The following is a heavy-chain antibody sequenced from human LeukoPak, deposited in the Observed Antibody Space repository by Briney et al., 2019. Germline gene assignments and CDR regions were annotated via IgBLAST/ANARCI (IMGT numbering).Heavy chain of an antibody. Sequence: GGSLRLSCAASGFTFSDYDMNWVRQPPGKGLEWVSYITSSSRTINYADSVKGRFTVSRDNAKNSLYLRMDSLRDEDTAVYYRARPTTVALDYWGQGTLVTVSS. D-gene: IGHD4-23*01. V-gene: IGHV3-48*02. J-gene: IGHJ4*02. CDR3: ARPTTVALDY. CDR1: GFTFSDYD. CDR2: ITSSSRTI.